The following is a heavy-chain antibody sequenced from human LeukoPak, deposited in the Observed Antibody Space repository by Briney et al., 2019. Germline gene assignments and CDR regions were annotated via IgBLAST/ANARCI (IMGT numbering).Heavy chain of an antibody. CDR1: GYSFTSYW. V-gene: IGHV5-51*01. D-gene: IGHD6-13*01. CDR2: IYPGDSDT. J-gene: IGHJ4*02. CDR3: ARRGSSSFSFDY. Sequence: GESLKISCTGSGYSFTSYWIGWVRQMPGKGLKWMGIIYPGDSDTRYSPSFQGQVTMSVDKSISTAYLQWSSLKASDTAMYYCARRGSSSFSFDYWGQGTLVTVSS.